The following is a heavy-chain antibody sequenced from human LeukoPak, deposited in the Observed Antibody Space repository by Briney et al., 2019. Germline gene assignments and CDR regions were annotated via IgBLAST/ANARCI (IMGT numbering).Heavy chain of an antibody. Sequence: SGGSLRLSCTTSGFTFGDHGVSWFRQAPGKGPEWVSFIKSKTFGETTEYAASVKGSFTLSRDDSKSIAYLVMDSLKTEDTAVYYCSRGVIVGAAYFDYWGQGTLVTASS. J-gene: IGHJ4*02. V-gene: IGHV3-49*03. CDR2: IKSKTFGETT. CDR1: GFTFGDHG. CDR3: SRGVIVGAAYFDY. D-gene: IGHD1-26*01.